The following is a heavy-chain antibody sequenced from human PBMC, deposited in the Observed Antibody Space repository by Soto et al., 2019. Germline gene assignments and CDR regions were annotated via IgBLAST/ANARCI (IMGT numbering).Heavy chain of an antibody. CDR2: IYYSGST. CDR1: GGSISSYY. V-gene: IGHV4-59*01. Sequence: SETLSLTCTVSGGSISSYYWSWIRQPPGKGLEWIGYIYYSGSTNYNPSLKSRVTISVDTSKNQFSLKLSSVTAADTAVYYCARGSRYDYVWGRYRSGPDAFDIWGQGTMVTGSS. CDR3: ARGSRYDYVWGRYRSGPDAFDI. J-gene: IGHJ3*02. D-gene: IGHD3-16*02.